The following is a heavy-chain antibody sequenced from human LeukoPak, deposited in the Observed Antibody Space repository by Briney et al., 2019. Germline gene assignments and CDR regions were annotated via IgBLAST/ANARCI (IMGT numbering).Heavy chain of an antibody. CDR3: AASRWLGEHPEY. J-gene: IGHJ4*02. CDR1: GYSISSGFY. V-gene: IGHV4-38-2*02. Sequence: SETLSLTCTVSGYSISSGFYWGWIRQPPGKGLEWIGSIYHSGSTYYNPSRKSRVTMSVDTSKNQFSLKLSSVTAADTAVYYCAASRWLGEHPEYWGQGALVTVSS. CDR2: IYHSGST. D-gene: IGHD3-10*01.